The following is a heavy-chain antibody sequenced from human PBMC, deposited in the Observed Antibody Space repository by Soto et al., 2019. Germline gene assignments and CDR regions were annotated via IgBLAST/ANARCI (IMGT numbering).Heavy chain of an antibody. Sequence: QVQLVESGGGVVQPGRSLRLSCAASGFTFSSYGMHWVRQAPGKGLEWVAVISYAGSNKYYADSVKGRFTISRDNSKNTLYLQMNSLRAEDTAVYYCAKEGYSSGLDYWGQGTLVTVSS. V-gene: IGHV3-30*18. J-gene: IGHJ4*02. CDR1: GFTFSSYG. D-gene: IGHD6-25*01. CDR2: ISYAGSNK. CDR3: AKEGYSSGLDY.